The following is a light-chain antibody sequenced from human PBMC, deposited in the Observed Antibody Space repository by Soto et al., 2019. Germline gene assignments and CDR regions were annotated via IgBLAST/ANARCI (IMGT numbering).Light chain of an antibody. CDR3: QQYNNWPLP. CDR1: QSVSSN. V-gene: IGKV3D-15*01. CDR2: GAS. Sequence: VGLKQSPAALSVSTGERATLSCRACQSVSSNLAWHQQRPGQAPRLLIYGASTRATGVPARFSGGGSGTEFTLTITSLQSEDFAVYWCQQYNNWPLPFGPGRLLAIK. J-gene: IGKJ5*01.